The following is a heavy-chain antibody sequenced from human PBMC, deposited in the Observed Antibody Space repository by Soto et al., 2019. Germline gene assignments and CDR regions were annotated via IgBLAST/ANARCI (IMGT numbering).Heavy chain of an antibody. CDR3: ATAEVRGVIEALYYYGMDV. Sequence: PGGSLRLSCAASGFTFSSYWMHWVRKAPGKGLEWVSAISGSGGSTYYADSVKGRFTISRDNSKNTLYLQMNSLRAEDTAVYYCATAEVRGVIEALYYYGMDVWGQGTTVTVSS. CDR2: ISGSGGST. V-gene: IGHV3-23*01. CDR1: GFTFSSYW. D-gene: IGHD3-10*01. J-gene: IGHJ6*02.